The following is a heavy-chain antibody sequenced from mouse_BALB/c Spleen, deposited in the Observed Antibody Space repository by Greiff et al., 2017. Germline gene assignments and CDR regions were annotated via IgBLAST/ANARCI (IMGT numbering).Heavy chain of an antibody. CDR1: GFTFSDYY. J-gene: IGHJ3*01. D-gene: IGHD2-4*01. V-gene: IGHV5-4*02. Sequence: EVMLVESGGGLVKPGGSLKLSCAASGFTFSDYYMYWVRQTPEKRLEWVATISDGGSYTYYPDSVKGRFTISRDNAKNNLYLQMSSLKSEDTAMYYCARDRGDYFFAYWGQGTLVTVSA. CDR2: ISDGGSYT. CDR3: ARDRGDYFFAY.